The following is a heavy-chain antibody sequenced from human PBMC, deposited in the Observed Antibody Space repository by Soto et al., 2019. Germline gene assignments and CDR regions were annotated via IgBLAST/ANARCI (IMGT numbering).Heavy chain of an antibody. J-gene: IGHJ4*02. CDR2: ISDSGVNT. CDR1: GFLSGNYA. V-gene: IGHV3-23*01. Sequence: EVQLLESGGDLVHPGGSLRLSCAASGFLSGNYAMDWIRQAPGTGLEWVSAISDSGVNTYYADSVKGRFTISRDKSKNALYLEMKSLRAGDTAIYYCIKEARGHRYARLWGRGTPVTVSS. D-gene: IGHD2-8*01. CDR3: IKEARGHRYARL.